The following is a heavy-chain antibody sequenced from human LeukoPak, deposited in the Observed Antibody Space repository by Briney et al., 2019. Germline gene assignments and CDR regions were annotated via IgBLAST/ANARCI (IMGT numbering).Heavy chain of an antibody. CDR3: ARDHADTATDAFDI. Sequence: GGSLRLSCAASGFTFSSYWMSWVRQAPGKGLEWVANIKQDGSEKYYVDSVKGRFTISRDNAKNSLYLQMNSLRAEDTAVYYCARDHADTATDAFDIWGQGTMVTVSS. D-gene: IGHD5-18*01. CDR1: GFTFSSYW. CDR2: IKQDGSEK. V-gene: IGHV3-7*01. J-gene: IGHJ3*02.